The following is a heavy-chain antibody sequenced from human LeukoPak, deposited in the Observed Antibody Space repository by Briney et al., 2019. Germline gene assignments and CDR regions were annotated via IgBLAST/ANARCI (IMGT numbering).Heavy chain of an antibody. J-gene: IGHJ4*02. D-gene: IGHD1-26*01. V-gene: IGHV3-7*01. CDR3: ARDKVVGASYFDY. Sequence: GGSLRLSCAASGFTFSNYWMSWARQAPGKGLEWVANIKQDGSEKYYVDSVKGRFTISRDNAKNSLYLQMNSLRAEDTAVYYCARDKVVGASYFDYWGQGTLVTVSS. CDR1: GFTFSNYW. CDR2: IKQDGSEK.